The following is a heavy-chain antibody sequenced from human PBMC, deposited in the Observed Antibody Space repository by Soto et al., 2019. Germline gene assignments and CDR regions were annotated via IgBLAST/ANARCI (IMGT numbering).Heavy chain of an antibody. CDR1: GFTFSSYA. Sequence: EVQLLESGGGLVQPGGSLRLSCAASGFTFSSYAMSWVRQAPGKGLEWVSAISGSGGSTYYADSVKGRFTISRDNSKNTLYLQMSSLRTEDTAVYYCAKDPSYDGANWFDPWGQGTLVTVS. D-gene: IGHD5-12*01. V-gene: IGHV3-23*01. J-gene: IGHJ5*02. CDR3: AKDPSYDGANWFDP. CDR2: ISGSGGST.